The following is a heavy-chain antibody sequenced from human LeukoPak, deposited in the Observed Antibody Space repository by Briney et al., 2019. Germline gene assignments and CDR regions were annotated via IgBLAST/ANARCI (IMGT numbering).Heavy chain of an antibody. Sequence: ASVKVSCKASGYTFTGYYMHWVRQAPGQGLEWMGWINPNSGGTNYAQKFQGRVTMTRDTSISTAYMELSSLRSEDTAVYYCAREPNLHYYDSSGYYYVGAFDIWGQGTMVTVSS. CDR3: AREPNLHYYDSSGYYYVGAFDI. V-gene: IGHV1-2*02. CDR2: INPNSGGT. J-gene: IGHJ3*02. CDR1: GYTFTGYY. D-gene: IGHD3-22*01.